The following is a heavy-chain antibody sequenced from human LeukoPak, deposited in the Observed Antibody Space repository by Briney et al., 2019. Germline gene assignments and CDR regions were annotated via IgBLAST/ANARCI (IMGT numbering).Heavy chain of an antibody. Sequence: GGSLRLSCAASGFTFSSYAMSWVRQAPGEGLEWVSAISGSGGSTYYADSVKGRFTISRDNSKNTLYLQMNSLRAEDTAVYYCATSERAYGSGSYPPWGQGTLVTVSS. CDR3: ATSERAYGSGSYPP. CDR2: ISGSGGST. D-gene: IGHD3-10*01. J-gene: IGHJ5*02. V-gene: IGHV3-23*01. CDR1: GFTFSSYA.